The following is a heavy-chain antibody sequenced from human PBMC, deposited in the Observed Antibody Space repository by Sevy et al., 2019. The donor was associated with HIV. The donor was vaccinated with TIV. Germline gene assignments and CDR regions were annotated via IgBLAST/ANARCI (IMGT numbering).Heavy chain of an antibody. CDR2: VSGSSNYI. CDR3: VRNGGAYDSGFDP. J-gene: IGHJ5*02. Sequence: GGSLRLSCAASGFTFSSYNMNWVRQAPGKGLEWVSSVSGSSNYIYYGESVKGRFIISRNNAKNTLYLQMNSLRAEDTAVYYWVRNGGAYDSGFDPWGQGTLVTVSS. V-gene: IGHV3-21*06. D-gene: IGHD3-22*01. CDR1: GFTFSSYN.